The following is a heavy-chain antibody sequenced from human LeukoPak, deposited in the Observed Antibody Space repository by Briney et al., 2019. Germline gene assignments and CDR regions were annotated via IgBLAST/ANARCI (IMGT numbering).Heavy chain of an antibody. CDR3: ARDRSDYGKNYLDS. Sequence: PGGSLRLSCTVSGFIFSNYGMHWVRQAPGKGLEYVSAISRRGDSTYYAKSVKGRFATSRDNSKSTLYLQMNSLSIEDTAVYYCARDRSDYGKNYLDSWGQGTPVAVSS. V-gene: IGHV3-64*01. CDR2: ISRRGDST. J-gene: IGHJ4*02. CDR1: GFIFSNYG. D-gene: IGHD4-17*01.